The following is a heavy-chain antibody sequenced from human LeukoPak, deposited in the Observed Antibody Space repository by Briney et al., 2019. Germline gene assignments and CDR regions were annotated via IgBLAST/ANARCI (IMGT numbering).Heavy chain of an antibody. J-gene: IGHJ3*02. CDR3: ARATGTWGHDGFDI. CDR2: ISGDSSNT. D-gene: IGHD3-16*01. V-gene: IGHV1-18*01. CDR1: GYTFISHG. Sequence: ASEPVSCTAYGYTFISHGISWVRQAPAQGLEWMGGISGDSSNTNYAQRLQGRVTMTTDTSTTTAYMELRSLRSDDTAVYYCARATGTWGHDGFDIWGQGTMVTVSS.